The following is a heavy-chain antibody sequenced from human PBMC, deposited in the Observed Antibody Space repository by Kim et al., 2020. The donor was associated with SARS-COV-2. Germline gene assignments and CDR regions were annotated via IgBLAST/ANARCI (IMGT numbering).Heavy chain of an antibody. CDR2: ISGDGGST. CDR1: GFTFDDYA. D-gene: IGHD2-15*01. V-gene: IGHV3-43*02. CDR3: AKDMAIMPLGYCSGGSCYYDTNKSDAFDI. J-gene: IGHJ3*02. Sequence: GGSLRLSCAASGFTFDDYAMHWVRQAPGKGLEWVSLISGDGGSTYYADSVKGRFTISRDNSKNSLYLQMNSLRTEDTALYYCAKDMAIMPLGYCSGGSCYYDTNKSDAFDIWGQGTMVTVSS.